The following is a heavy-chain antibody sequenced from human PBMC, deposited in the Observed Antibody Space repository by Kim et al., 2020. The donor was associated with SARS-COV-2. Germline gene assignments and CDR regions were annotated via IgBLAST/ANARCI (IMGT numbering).Heavy chain of an antibody. J-gene: IGHJ4*02. V-gene: IGHV4-59*09. CDR3: ARGVSAGGWYYFDY. D-gene: IGHD2-15*01. Sequence: NPSLQSRVTISVDTSKKRCSLRLSSVTAAITTVYYCARGVSAGGWYYFDYWGQGTLVTVSS.